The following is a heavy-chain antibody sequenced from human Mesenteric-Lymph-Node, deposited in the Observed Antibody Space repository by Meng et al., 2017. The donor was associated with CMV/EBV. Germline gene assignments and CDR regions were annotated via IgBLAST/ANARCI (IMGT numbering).Heavy chain of an antibody. Sequence: GGSLRLSCAASGFNFNDYYMSWIRQAPGRGLEWVSYISSSGTTVFYADSVKGRFTIPRDNAKNSLYLQMNSLRAEDTAVYYCARALSGYDSEFDFWGQGTLVTVSS. CDR2: ISSSGTTV. D-gene: IGHD5-12*01. J-gene: IGHJ4*02. CDR1: GFNFNDYY. V-gene: IGHV3-11*01. CDR3: ARALSGYDSEFDF.